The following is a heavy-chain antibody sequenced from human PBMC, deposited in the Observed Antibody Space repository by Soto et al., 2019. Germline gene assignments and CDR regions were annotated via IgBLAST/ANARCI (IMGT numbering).Heavy chain of an antibody. D-gene: IGHD2-21*01. CDR3: ARDDERWSDCDLGY. Sequence: EASVKVSCKASGYTFTRYNMHWVRQAPGQRLEWMGWINAGNGNTKYSQKFQGRVTITRDTSANTAYMELNSLRVEDTAVYYCARDDERWSDCDLGYWGQGVLVTVSS. J-gene: IGHJ4*02. V-gene: IGHV1-3*01. CDR2: INAGNGNT. CDR1: GYTFTRYN.